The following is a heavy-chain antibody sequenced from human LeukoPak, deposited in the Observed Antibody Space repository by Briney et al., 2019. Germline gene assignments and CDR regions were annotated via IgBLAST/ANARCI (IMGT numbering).Heavy chain of an antibody. CDR1: GFTFSIYW. V-gene: IGHV3-7*03. CDR2: IKQGGSET. J-gene: IGHJ1*01. Sequence: GGSLRLSCAASGFTFSIYWMSWVRQAPGKGLEWVAKIKQGGSETYYVDSVKGRFTISRDNSKNTLYLQMNSLRAEDTAVYYCAKGRIGAAEDFQHWGQGTLVTVSS. D-gene: IGHD2-15*01. CDR3: AKGRIGAAEDFQH.